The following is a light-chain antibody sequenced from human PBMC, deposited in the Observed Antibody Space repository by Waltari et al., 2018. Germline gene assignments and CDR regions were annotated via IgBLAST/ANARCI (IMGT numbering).Light chain of an antibody. J-gene: IGLJ2*01. Sequence: QSVLTQPPSASGTPGQRVTISCSGSSPNIGRTTVNWYQQLPGTAPNLLIYTNNRRPSGVPDRFSGSKSGTSTSLAFIGLQSEVEADYYCAAWDDSLNGRVVFGGGTKLTVL. V-gene: IGLV1-44*01. CDR1: SPNIGRTT. CDR2: TNN. CDR3: AAWDDSLNGRVV.